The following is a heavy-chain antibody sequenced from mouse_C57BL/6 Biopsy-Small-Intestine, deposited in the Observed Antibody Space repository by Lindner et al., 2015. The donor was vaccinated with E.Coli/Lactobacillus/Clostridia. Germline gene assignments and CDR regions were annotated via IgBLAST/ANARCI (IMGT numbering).Heavy chain of an antibody. J-gene: IGHJ2*01. V-gene: IGHV5-17*01. CDR3: AKDYYGSSYDY. CDR1: GFTFSDYG. Sequence: VQLQESGGGLVKPGGSLKLSCAASGFTFSDYGVHWVRQAPEKGLEWVAYISSGSSTIYYADTVKGRFTISRDNAKNTLFLQMTSLRSEDTAMYYCAKDYYGSSYDYWGQGTTLTVSS. D-gene: IGHD1-1*01. CDR2: ISSGSSTI.